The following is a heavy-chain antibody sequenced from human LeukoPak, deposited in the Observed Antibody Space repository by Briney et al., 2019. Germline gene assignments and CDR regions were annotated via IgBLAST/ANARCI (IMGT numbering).Heavy chain of an antibody. V-gene: IGHV4-59*01. CDR2: IYYSGST. D-gene: IGHD6-19*01. CDR1: GGSISSYY. CDR3: ARGFGIAVAVDY. Sequence: SETLSLTCTVSGGSISSYYWSWIRQPPGRGLEWIGYIYYSGSTNYNPSLKSRVTISVDTSKNQFSLKLSSVTAADTAVYYCARGFGIAVAVDYWGQGTLVTVSS. J-gene: IGHJ4*02.